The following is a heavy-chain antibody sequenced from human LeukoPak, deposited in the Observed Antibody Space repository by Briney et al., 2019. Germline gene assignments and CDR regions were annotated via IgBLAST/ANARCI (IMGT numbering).Heavy chain of an antibody. V-gene: IGHV3-23*01. J-gene: IGHJ4*02. Sequence: GGSLRLSCAASGFTFNSYAMYWVRQAPGKGREWISGIFGSGGSPHYADSVKGRFTISRDNSQEIVYLQLDSLRVEDTALYYRGKTTVGYSSGRYPGWPVDYWGQGALVTVSS. CDR3: GKTTVGYSSGRYPGWPVDY. CDR1: GFTFNSYA. D-gene: IGHD2-15*01. CDR2: IFGSGGSP.